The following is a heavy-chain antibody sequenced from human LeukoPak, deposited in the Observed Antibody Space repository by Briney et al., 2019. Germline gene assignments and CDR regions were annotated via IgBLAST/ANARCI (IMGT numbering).Heavy chain of an antibody. CDR3: ARGISGGFDI. J-gene: IGHJ3*02. V-gene: IGHV1-2*06. CDR2: IIPNSGAT. CDR1: GYIFTAYD. Sequence: ASVKVSCKXSGYIFTAYDLHWVRQAPGQGLEWMGRIIPNSGATNYAQNFQGRVTLTRDTSISTAYMELSRLSPDDTAVYYCARGISGGFDIWGQGTMVTVSS. D-gene: IGHD2-21*01.